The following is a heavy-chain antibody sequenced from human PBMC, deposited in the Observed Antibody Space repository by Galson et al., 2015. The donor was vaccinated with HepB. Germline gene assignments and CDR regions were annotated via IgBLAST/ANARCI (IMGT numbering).Heavy chain of an antibody. V-gene: IGHV3-74*01. CDR2: LNGDGSDT. J-gene: IGHJ1*01. CDR1: GFTFSNYW. CDR3: TRGITAAGTVYFHH. D-gene: IGHD6-13*01. Sequence: SLRLSCAASGFTFSNYWMHWVRQAPGKGLMWVSRLNGDGSDTTYADSVKGRFTISRDNAKNTMYLQMNSLRAEDTAMYFCTRGITAAGTVYFHHWGQGTLVTVSS.